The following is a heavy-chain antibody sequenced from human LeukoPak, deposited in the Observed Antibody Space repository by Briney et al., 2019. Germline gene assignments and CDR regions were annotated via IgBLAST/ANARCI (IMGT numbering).Heavy chain of an antibody. CDR2: ISGSGGST. Sequence: GGSLRLSCAASGFTFSSYAMSWVRQAPGKGLEWVSAISGSGGSTYYADSVKGRFTISRDNSKNTLYLQMNSLRAEDTAVYYCAKDKLAYCSGGSCHYFDYWGQGTLVTVSS. J-gene: IGHJ4*02. CDR3: AKDKLAYCSGGSCHYFDY. CDR1: GFTFSSYA. V-gene: IGHV3-23*01. D-gene: IGHD2-15*01.